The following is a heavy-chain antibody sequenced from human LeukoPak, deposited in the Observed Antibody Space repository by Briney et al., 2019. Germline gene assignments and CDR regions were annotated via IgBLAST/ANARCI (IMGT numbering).Heavy chain of an antibody. CDR2: IWYDGSNK. D-gene: IGHD3-22*01. V-gene: IGHV3-33*01. CDR3: ARELYYYDSSGYYW. Sequence: GGSLRLSCAASGFTFSSYGMHWVRQAPGKGLEWVAAIWYDGSNKYYADSVKGRFTISRDNSKNTLYLQMNSLRAEDTAVYYCARELYYYDSSGYYWWGQGTLVTVSS. J-gene: IGHJ4*02. CDR1: GFTFSSYG.